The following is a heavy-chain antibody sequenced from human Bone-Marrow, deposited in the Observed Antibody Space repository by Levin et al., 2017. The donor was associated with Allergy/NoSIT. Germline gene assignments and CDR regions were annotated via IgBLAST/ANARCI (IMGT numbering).Heavy chain of an antibody. CDR3: ARGAPHFLLDY. CDR2: VDSDGGGT. V-gene: IGHV3-74*01. J-gene: IGHJ4*02. Sequence: PGGSLRLSCAASGFTFSSSWMHWVRQVPGKGLVWVSRVDSDGGGTTYADSVKGRFTISRDNAKNTLYLQMNSLRVEDTAVYYCARGAPHFLLDYWGQGTLVTVSS. CDR1: GFTFSSSW. D-gene: IGHD3-3*02.